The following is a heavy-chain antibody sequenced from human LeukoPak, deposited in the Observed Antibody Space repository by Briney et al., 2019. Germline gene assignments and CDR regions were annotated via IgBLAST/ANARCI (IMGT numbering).Heavy chain of an antibody. J-gene: IGHJ4*02. CDR1: GFTFSSYW. V-gene: IGHV3-74*01. Sequence: GGSLRLSCAASGFTFSSYWMHWVRQAPGKGLVWVSRINSDGSSTSYADSVKGRLTISRDNAKNTLYLQMSTLRAEDTAVYYCARGKNGDSLFDYWGQGTLVTVSS. D-gene: IGHD4-17*01. CDR3: ARGKNGDSLFDY. CDR2: INSDGSST.